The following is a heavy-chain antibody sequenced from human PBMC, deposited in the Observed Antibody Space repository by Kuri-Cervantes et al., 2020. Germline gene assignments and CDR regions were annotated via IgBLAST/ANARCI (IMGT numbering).Heavy chain of an antibody. CDR3: ARASYCGGDCSPRFDP. Sequence: SETLSLTCAVSGASFSGYFWSWIRQSPGKGLEWIGEINRTGGTAYNPSLKSRVIISIDTSQSQFSLSLTSVTAADTAVYYCARASYCGGDCSPRFDPWGQGTLVTVSS. V-gene: IGHV4-34*01. J-gene: IGHJ5*02. CDR1: GASFSGYF. D-gene: IGHD2-21*01. CDR2: INRTGGT.